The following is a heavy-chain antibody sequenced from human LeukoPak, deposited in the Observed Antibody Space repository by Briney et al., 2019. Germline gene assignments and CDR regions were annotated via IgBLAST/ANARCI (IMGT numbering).Heavy chain of an antibody. CDR1: GGSISSGGYY. CDR3: ARAAARLIEDYVWGSYRHDAFDI. Sequence: SETLSLTCTVSGGSISSGGYYWSWIRQHPGKGLEWIGYIYYSGSTYYNPSLKSRVTISVDTSKNQFSLKLSSVTAADTAVYYCARAAARLIEDYVWGSYRHDAFDIWGQGTMVTVSS. D-gene: IGHD3-16*02. CDR2: IYYSGST. J-gene: IGHJ3*02. V-gene: IGHV4-31*03.